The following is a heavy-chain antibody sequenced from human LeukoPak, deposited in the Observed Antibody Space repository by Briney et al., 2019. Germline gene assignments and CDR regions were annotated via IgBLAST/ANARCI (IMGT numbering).Heavy chain of an antibody. CDR3: ARHVRLSFGDY. J-gene: IGHJ4*02. CDR1: GGSISSSGYY. Sequence: SETLSLTCTVSGGSISSSGYYWGWIRQPPGKGLEWIGSIYYSGSTYYNPSLKSRVTISVDTSKNQFSLKLSSVTAADTAVYYCARHVRLSFGDYWGQGTLVTVSS. V-gene: IGHV4-39*01. CDR2: IYYSGST. D-gene: IGHD3-10*01.